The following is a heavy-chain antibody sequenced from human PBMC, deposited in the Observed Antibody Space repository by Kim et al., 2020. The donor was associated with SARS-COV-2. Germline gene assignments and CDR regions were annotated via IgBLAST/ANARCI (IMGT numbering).Heavy chain of an antibody. CDR2: INAGNGNT. V-gene: IGHV1-3*01. CDR3: ARESDYFDP. J-gene: IGHJ5*02. Sequence: ASVKVSCKTSGYTLTSNSIHWVRQAPGQRLEWMGWINAGNGNTRYSQKFQGRVTITRDTSATTAYMELSSLIFEDTAVYYCARESDYFDPWGQGTLVTVSS. CDR1: GYTLTSNS. D-gene: IGHD4-17*01.